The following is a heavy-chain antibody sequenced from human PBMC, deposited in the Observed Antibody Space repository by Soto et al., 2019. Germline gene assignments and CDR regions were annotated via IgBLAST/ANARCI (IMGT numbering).Heavy chain of an antibody. J-gene: IGHJ3*02. D-gene: IGHD3-10*01. V-gene: IGHV3-21*01. CDR2: ISSSSSYI. CDR3: ARDLFELAADPFDI. Sequence: EVQLVESGGGLVKPGGSLRLSCAASGFTFSSYSMHWVSQAPGRGLEWVSSISSSSSYIYYADSVKGRFTISRHNAKNSMLLQMNILRGEYTAVYYGARDLFELAADPFDICGQGTMVTVSS. CDR1: GFTFSSYS.